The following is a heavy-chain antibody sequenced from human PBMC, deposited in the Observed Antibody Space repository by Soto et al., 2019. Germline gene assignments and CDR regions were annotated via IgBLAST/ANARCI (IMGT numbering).Heavy chain of an antibody. J-gene: IGHJ6*02. CDR2: ISSSSSYI. CDR1: GFTFSSYS. D-gene: IGHD1-20*01. CDR3: ARERNNGYYGMDV. V-gene: IGHV3-21*01. Sequence: EVQLVESGGGLVKPGGSLRLSCAASGFTFSSYSMNWVRQAPGKGLEWVSSISSSSSYIYYADSEKGRFTISRDNAKDSLYLQMNSLRAEDTAVYYCARERNNGYYGMDVWGQGTTVTVSS.